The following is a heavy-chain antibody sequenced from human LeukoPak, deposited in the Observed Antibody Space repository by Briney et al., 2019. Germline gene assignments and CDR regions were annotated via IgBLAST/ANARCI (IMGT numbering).Heavy chain of an antibody. D-gene: IGHD3-22*01. CDR1: GGSFSGYY. Sequence: SETLSLTCAVYGGSFSGYYWSWIRQPPGKGLEWIGEINHSGSTNYNPSLKSRVTISVGTSKNQFSLKLSSVTAADTAVYYCARGPPMIVVVTSSWFDPWGQGTLVTVSS. J-gene: IGHJ5*02. CDR3: ARGPPMIVVVTSSWFDP. CDR2: INHSGST. V-gene: IGHV4-34*01.